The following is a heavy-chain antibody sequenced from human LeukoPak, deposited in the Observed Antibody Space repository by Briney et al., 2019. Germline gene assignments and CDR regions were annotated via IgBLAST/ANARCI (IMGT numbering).Heavy chain of an antibody. V-gene: IGHV4-61*02. CDR1: GGSFSSGSYY. J-gene: IGHJ4*02. CDR2: IETSGST. CDR3: AREGGYSYGDAPLHFDN. Sequence: PSETLSLTCTVSGGSFSSGSYYWSWIRQPAGKGLEWIGRIETSGSTNYNPSLKSRVTISVDTSKNQFSLKVSSVSAADTAVYYCAREGGYSYGDAPLHFDNWGQGTLVTVSS. D-gene: IGHD5-18*01.